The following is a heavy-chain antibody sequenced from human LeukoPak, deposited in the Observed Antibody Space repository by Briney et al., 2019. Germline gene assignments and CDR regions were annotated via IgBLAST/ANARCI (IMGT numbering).Heavy chain of an antibody. CDR3: AREIAVAGAFDY. V-gene: IGHV3-7*03. D-gene: IGHD6-19*01. CDR2: IKQDGSEK. Sequence: GGSLRLSCAAPGFTFSSYWMSWVRQAPGKGLEWVANIKQDGSEKYYVDSVKGRFTISRDNAKNSLYLQMNSLRAEDTAVYYCAREIAVAGAFDYWGQGTLVTVSS. CDR1: GFTFSSYW. J-gene: IGHJ4*02.